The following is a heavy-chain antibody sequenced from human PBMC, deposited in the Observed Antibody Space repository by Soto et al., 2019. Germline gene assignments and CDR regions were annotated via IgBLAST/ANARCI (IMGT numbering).Heavy chain of an antibody. D-gene: IGHD6-6*01. CDR3: AREGGPIAAVEGVNWFDP. J-gene: IGHJ5*02. CDR2: IIPIFDTT. CDR1: GGTFSSYA. V-gene: IGHV1-69*06. Sequence: QVQLVQSGAEVKKPGSSVKVSCKASGGTFSSYAINWVRQAPGQGLEWMGGIIPIFDTTRYAQNFQGRVTITADKSTSTAYMDLNSLRSEDTAVYYCAREGGPIAAVEGVNWFDPWGQGTLVTVSS.